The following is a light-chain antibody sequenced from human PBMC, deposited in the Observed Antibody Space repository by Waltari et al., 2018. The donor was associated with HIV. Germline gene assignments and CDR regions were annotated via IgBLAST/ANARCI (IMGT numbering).Light chain of an antibody. CDR1: QSISNW. V-gene: IGKV1-5*03. J-gene: IGKJ4*01. CDR2: KAS. Sequence: DIQMTQSLSTVSASVGDKIIITCRAGQSISNWLAWFQQKPGKAPKLLIYKASNLESGVPSRFSGSGSGTEFTLTINSLQPDDFATYFCQQYSSDPLTFGRGTRVEVK. CDR3: QQYSSDPLT.